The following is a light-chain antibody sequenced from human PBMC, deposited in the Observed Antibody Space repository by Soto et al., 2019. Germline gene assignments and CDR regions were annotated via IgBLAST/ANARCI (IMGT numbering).Light chain of an antibody. J-gene: IGKJ2*01. V-gene: IGKV1-39*01. Sequence: DIQMTQSPSSLSASIGDRVTITCRAGQSISNYLNWYQQKPGKAPKLLIYAASSLQSGVPSRFSGSGSRTDVTLTISSLQPEDFATYYCQQSYSTPRTFGEGTKLEIK. CDR2: AAS. CDR1: QSISNY. CDR3: QQSYSTPRT.